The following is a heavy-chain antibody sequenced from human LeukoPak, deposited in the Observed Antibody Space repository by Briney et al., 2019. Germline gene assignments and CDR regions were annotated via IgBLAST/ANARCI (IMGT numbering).Heavy chain of an antibody. CDR3: ARDRIDY. CDR2: IYYSGST. Sequence: PSQTLSLTCTVAGGSIRSGGHYWSWIRQHPGKGLEWIGYIYYSGSTNYNPSLKSRVTISVDTSKNQFSLKLSSVTAADTAVYYCARDRIDYWGQGTLVTVSS. V-gene: IGHV4-31*03. J-gene: IGHJ4*02. CDR1: GGSIRSGGHY.